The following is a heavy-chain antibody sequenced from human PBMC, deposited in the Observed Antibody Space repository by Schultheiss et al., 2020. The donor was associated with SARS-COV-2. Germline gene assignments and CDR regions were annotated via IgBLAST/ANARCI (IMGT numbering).Heavy chain of an antibody. V-gene: IGHV5-51*01. D-gene: IGHD3-10*01. CDR1: GYSFTRYW. Sequence: GGSLRLSCEGSGYSFTRYWIGWVRQMPGKGLEWLGVIFCSDSETRYNPSFQGQVILSADRSTSTAYLQWDNLKASDTAMYYCARRASDYHGSSSTNPLDYWGQGTLVTVSS. CDR3: ARRASDYHGSSSTNPLDY. CDR2: IFCSDSET. J-gene: IGHJ4*02.